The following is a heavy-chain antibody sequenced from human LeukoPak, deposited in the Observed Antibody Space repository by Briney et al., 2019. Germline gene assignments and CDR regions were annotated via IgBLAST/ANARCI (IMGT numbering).Heavy chain of an antibody. CDR1: GFTFSSYG. D-gene: IGHD4-17*01. V-gene: IGHV3-30*02. J-gene: IGHJ4*02. Sequence: GGSLRLSCAASGFTFSSYGMHWVRQAPGKGLEWVAFIRYDGSNKYYADSAKGRFTISRDNSKNTLYLQMNSLRAEDTAVYYCANDGYGDYVIDYWGQGTLVTVSS. CDR2: IRYDGSNK. CDR3: ANDGYGDYVIDY.